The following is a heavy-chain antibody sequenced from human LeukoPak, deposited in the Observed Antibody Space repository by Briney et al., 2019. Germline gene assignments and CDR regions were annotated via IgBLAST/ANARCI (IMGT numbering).Heavy chain of an antibody. CDR1: GFTFGSYG. J-gene: IGHJ6*03. D-gene: IGHD1-26*01. V-gene: IGHV3-30*02. CDR3: AKDGGSYSIPYYMDV. Sequence: PGGSLRLSCAASGFTFGSYGMHWVRQAPGKGLEWVAFIRYDGSNKYYADSVKGRFTISRDNSKNTLYLQMNSLRAEDTAVYYCAKDGGSYSIPYYMDVWGKGTTVTVSS. CDR2: IRYDGSNK.